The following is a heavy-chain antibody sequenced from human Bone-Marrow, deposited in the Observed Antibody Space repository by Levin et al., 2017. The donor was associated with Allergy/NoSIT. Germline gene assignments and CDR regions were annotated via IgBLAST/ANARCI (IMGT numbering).Heavy chain of an antibody. CDR1: GFTFSTYA. D-gene: IGHD3-16*01. Sequence: QSGGSLRLSCAASGFTFSTYAMHWVRQAPGKGLEWVAVISNDGSNKYNADSVKGRFTISRDNSKNTLYLQMNSLRPEDTAVYYCARQSHPYFWGSLGADYWGQGTLVTVSS. J-gene: IGHJ4*02. CDR3: ARQSHPYFWGSLGADY. CDR2: ISNDGSNK. V-gene: IGHV3-30*04.